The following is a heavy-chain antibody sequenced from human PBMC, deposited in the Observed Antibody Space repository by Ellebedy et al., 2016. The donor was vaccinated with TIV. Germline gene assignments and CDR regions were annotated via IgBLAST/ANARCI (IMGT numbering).Heavy chain of an antibody. D-gene: IGHD2-21*01. V-gene: IGHV1-2*02. CDR1: GYTFTGTDYY. CDR3: ARGFVWFSYAFDI. J-gene: IGHJ3*02. CDR2: INPKSGGT. Sequence: ASVKVSXXASGYTFTGTDYYMHWVRHAPGQGLEWMGWINPKSGGTNYARKFQGRVTMTRDTSISTAYMELSRLRSDDTAVFYCARGFVWFSYAFDIWGQGTVVTVS.